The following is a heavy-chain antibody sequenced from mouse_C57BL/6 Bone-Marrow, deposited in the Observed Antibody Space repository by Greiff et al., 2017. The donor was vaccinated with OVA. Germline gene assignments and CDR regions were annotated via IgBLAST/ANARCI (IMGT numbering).Heavy chain of an antibody. CDR3: ARRAYSNYVSWFAD. J-gene: IGHJ3*01. D-gene: IGHD2-5*01. CDR2: IYPRSGNT. V-gene: IGHV1-81*01. CDR1: GYTFTSYG. Sequence: VQLQESGAELARPGASVKLSCKASGYTFTSYGISWVKQRTGQGLEWIGEIYPRSGNTYYNEKFKGKATLTADKSSSTAYMELRSLTSEDSAVYFCARRAYSNYVSWFADWGQGTLVTVSA.